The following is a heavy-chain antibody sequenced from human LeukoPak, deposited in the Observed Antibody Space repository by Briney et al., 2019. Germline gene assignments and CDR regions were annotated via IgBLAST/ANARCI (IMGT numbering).Heavy chain of an antibody. CDR2: IWYDGSNK. V-gene: IGHV3-33*01. CDR3: ARAIAVAALVADY. CDR1: GFTFSSYG. J-gene: IGHJ4*02. Sequence: PGGSLRLSCAASGFTFSSYGMHCVRQAPGKGLEWVAVIWYDGSNKYYADSVKGRFTISRDNSKNTLYLQMNSLRAEDTAVYYCARAIAVAALVADYWGQGTLVTVSS. D-gene: IGHD6-19*01.